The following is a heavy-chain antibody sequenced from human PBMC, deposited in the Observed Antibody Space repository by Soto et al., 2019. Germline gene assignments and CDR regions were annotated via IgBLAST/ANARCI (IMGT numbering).Heavy chain of an antibody. J-gene: IGHJ4*02. Sequence: EESLRLSCAASGFTFSSYAMSWVRQAPGKGLQWVSAISGSGGSTYYADSVKGRFTISRDNSKNTLYPQMNSLRAEDTAVYYCAKGTSHVLLWFGEFTRFDYWGQGTLVTVSS. CDR3: AKGTSHVLLWFGEFTRFDY. CDR2: ISGSGGST. CDR1: GFTFSSYA. D-gene: IGHD3-10*01. V-gene: IGHV3-23*01.